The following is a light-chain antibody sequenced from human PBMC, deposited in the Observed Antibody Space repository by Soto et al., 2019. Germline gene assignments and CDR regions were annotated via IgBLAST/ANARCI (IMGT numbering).Light chain of an antibody. CDR2: DAS. CDR3: QQYNSYPWT. Sequence: DIQMTQSPSSLSASVGDRATVTCQASQGVSSYLNWYQQKLGKAPKLVIYDASNLETGVPSRFSGSGSGTYFSFTISSLQPEDFATYYCQQYNSYPWTFGQGTKVDIK. J-gene: IGKJ1*01. V-gene: IGKV1-33*01. CDR1: QGVSSY.